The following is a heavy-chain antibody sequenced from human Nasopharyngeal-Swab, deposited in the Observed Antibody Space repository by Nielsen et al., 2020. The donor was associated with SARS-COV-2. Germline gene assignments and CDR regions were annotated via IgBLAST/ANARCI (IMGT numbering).Heavy chain of an antibody. J-gene: IGHJ4*02. D-gene: IGHD3-22*01. Sequence: GESLKISCAASGFTFSSYGMHWVRQAPGKGLEWVAVISYDGSNKYYADSVKGRFPISRDNSKNTLYLQMNSLRAEDTAVYYCAKELTDTQRITMIVVGGGYFDYWGQGTLVTVSS. CDR2: ISYDGSNK. CDR1: GFTFSSYG. CDR3: AKELTDTQRITMIVVGGGYFDY. V-gene: IGHV3-30*18.